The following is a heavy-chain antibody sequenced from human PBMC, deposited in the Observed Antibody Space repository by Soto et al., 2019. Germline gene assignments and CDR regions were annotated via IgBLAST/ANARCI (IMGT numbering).Heavy chain of an antibody. D-gene: IGHD1-26*01. CDR2: ISSSSSYI. CDR1: GFTFSSYS. Sequence: GCLRLSCAASGFTFSSYSMNWVRQAPGKGLEWVSSISSSSSYIYYADSVKGRFTISRDNAKNSLYLQMDSLRAEDTAVYYCAKWDWHTPVAWGQGTLVTVSS. V-gene: IGHV3-21*01. J-gene: IGHJ5*02. CDR3: AKWDWHTPVA.